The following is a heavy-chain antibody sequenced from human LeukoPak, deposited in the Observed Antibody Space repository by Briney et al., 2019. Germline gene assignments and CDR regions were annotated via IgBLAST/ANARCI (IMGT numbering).Heavy chain of an antibody. J-gene: IGHJ4*02. Sequence: GGSLRLSCAASGFTFSSYAMSWVRQAPGKRLEWVSAISGSGGSTYYADSVKGRFTISRDNSKNTLYLQMNSLRAEDTAVYYCAKDTASSSGYYLPVDYWGQGTLVTVSS. CDR3: AKDTASSSGYYLPVDY. CDR1: GFTFSSYA. CDR2: ISGSGGST. D-gene: IGHD3-22*01. V-gene: IGHV3-23*01.